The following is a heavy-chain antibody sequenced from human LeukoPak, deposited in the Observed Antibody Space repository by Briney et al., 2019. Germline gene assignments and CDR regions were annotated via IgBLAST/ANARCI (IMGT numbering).Heavy chain of an antibody. CDR2: INHSGST. CDR3: ARRRLRQITFGGVNDY. CDR1: GGSFGGYY. V-gene: IGHV4-34*01. D-gene: IGHD3-16*01. Sequence: SETLSLTCAVYGGSFGGYYWSWIRQPPGKGLEWIGEINHSGSTNYNPSLKSRVTISVDTSKNQFSLKLSSVTAADTAVYYCARRRLRQITFGGVNDYWGQGTLVTVSS. J-gene: IGHJ4*02.